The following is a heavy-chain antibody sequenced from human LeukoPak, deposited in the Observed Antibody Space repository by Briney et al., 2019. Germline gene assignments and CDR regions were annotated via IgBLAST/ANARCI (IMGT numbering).Heavy chain of an antibody. V-gene: IGHV4-59*08. CDR1: SGSISRYF. CDR3: ARHEGDTSGSYMYNWFDP. J-gene: IGHJ5*02. CDR2: IYYSGST. Sequence: SETLSLTCTVSSGSISRYFWSWIRQPPGKGLEWIGYIYYSGSTNYNPSLKSRVTISVDTSKNQVSLKLCSVTAADTAVYYCARHEGDTSGSYMYNWFDPWGQGTLVTVSS. D-gene: IGHD3-22*01.